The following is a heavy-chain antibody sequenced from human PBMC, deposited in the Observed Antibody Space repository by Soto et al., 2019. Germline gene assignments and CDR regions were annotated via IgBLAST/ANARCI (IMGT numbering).Heavy chain of an antibody. CDR2: IYYSGST. J-gene: IGHJ4*02. CDR3: ARDGPRRWSGYSFDY. D-gene: IGHD3-3*01. Sequence: SETLSLTCTVSGGSISSYYWSWIRQPPGKGLEWIGYIYYSGSTNYNPSLKSRVTISVDTSKNQFSLKLSSVTAADTAVYYCARDGPRRWSGYSFDYWGQGTLVTVSS. V-gene: IGHV4-59*01. CDR1: GGSISSYY.